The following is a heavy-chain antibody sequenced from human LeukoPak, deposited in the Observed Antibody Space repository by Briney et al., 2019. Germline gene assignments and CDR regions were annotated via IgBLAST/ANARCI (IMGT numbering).Heavy chain of an antibody. CDR2: IYYSGST. V-gene: IGHV4-39*01. D-gene: IGHD3-10*01. J-gene: IGHJ2*01. CDR3: ARPPNTSYYGSGRGFFDL. Sequence: SETLSLTCTVSGGFISSSSYYWGWIRQPPGKGLEWIGSIYYSGSTYYNPSLKSRVTISVDTSKNQFSLKLNSVTAADTAVYYCARPPNTSYYGSGRGFFDLWGRGTLVTVSS. CDR1: GGFISSSSYY.